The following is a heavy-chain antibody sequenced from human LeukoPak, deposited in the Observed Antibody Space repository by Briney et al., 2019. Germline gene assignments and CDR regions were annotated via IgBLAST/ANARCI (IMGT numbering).Heavy chain of an antibody. V-gene: IGHV3-21*01. J-gene: IGHJ4*02. D-gene: IGHD3-22*01. CDR3: ARDNSSGYKAY. Sequence: GGSLRLSSAVSGFTFSSYSMNWVRQAPGKGLEWVSSISSSSSYIYYADSVKGRFTISRDNAKNSLYLQMNSLRAEDTAVYYSARDNSSGYKAYWGQGTLVTVSS. CDR2: ISSSSSYI. CDR1: GFTFSSYS.